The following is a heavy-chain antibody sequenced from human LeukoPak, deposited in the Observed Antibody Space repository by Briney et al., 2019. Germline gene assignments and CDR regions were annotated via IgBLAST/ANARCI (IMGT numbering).Heavy chain of an antibody. CDR2: INHSGST. CDR1: GGSFSGYY. J-gene: IGHJ4*02. V-gene: IGHV4-34*01. D-gene: IGHD3-3*01. Sequence: RPSETLSLTCAVYGGSFSGYYWSWIRQPPGKGLEWIGEINHSGSTNYNPSLKSRVTISVDTSKNQFSLKLSSVTAADTAVYYCARGRGMGITIFGVVPYFDYWGQGTLVTVSS. CDR3: ARGRGMGITIFGVVPYFDY.